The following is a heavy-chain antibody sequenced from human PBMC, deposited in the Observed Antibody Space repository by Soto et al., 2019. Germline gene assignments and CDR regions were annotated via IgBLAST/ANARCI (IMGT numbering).Heavy chain of an antibody. CDR2: IIPIFGTA. CDR1: GGTFSSYA. J-gene: IGHJ5*02. Sequence: QVQLVQSGAEVKKPGSSVKVSCKASGGTFSSYAISWVRQAPGQGLEWMGGIIPIFGTANYAQKFQGRVTITADESTSTAYMELNSLRSEDTAVYYCATHLGYSNYAWFDPWGQGTLVTVSS. D-gene: IGHD4-4*01. CDR3: ATHLGYSNYAWFDP. V-gene: IGHV1-69*01.